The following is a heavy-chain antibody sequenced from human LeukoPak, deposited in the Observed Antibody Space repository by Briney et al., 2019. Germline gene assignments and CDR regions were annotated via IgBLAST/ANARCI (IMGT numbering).Heavy chain of an antibody. Sequence: SETLSLTCTVSGGSISSYYWSWIRQPPGKGLEWIGYIYYSGSTNYNPSLKSRVTISVDTSKNQFSLKLSSVTAADTAVYYCARGRIHFDSTGYAAWGQGTLVTVSS. CDR3: ARGRIHFDSTGYAA. CDR1: GGSISSYY. J-gene: IGHJ5*02. D-gene: IGHD3-22*01. V-gene: IGHV4-59*08. CDR2: IYYSGST.